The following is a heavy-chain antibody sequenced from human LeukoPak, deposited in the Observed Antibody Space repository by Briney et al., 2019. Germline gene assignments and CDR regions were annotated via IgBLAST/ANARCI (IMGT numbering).Heavy chain of an antibody. J-gene: IGHJ4*02. CDR1: GLTLSRYA. CDR3: ARGPNSNWSGLDF. D-gene: IGHD6-6*01. Sequence: PGGSLRLSRAASGLTLSRYAMSWARQAPGKGLVYVSRISPTGRTTSYADSAKGRFTVSRDNAKNTLYLQVNNLRAEDTAVYYCARGPNSNWSGLDFWGQGTLITVSS. V-gene: IGHV3-74*01. CDR2: ISPTGRTT.